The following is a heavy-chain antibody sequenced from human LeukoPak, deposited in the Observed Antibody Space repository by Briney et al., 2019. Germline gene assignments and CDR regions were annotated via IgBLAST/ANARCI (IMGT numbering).Heavy chain of an antibody. CDR1: GGSISSYY. D-gene: IGHD2-15*01. V-gene: IGHV4-59*01. Sequence: SETLSLTCTVSGGSISSYYWSWIRQPPGKGLEWIGYIYCSGSTNYNPSLKSRVTISVDTSKNQFSLKLSSVTAADTAVYYCAREKSGGSFDYWGQGTLVTVSS. J-gene: IGHJ4*02. CDR2: IYCSGST. CDR3: AREKSGGSFDY.